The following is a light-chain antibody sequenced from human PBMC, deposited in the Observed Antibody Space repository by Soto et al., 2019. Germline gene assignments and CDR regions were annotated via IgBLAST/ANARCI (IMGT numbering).Light chain of an antibody. J-gene: IGLJ1*01. CDR2: DVS. Sequence: QSVLTQPASVSGSPGQSITISCTGTSSDVGGYNYVYWYQQHPGQAPKLMIYDVSNRPSGVSNRFSGSKSGNTASLTISGLQADDEADYYCNSYTSRITYVFATGTKFTV. CDR3: NSYTSRITYV. V-gene: IGLV2-14*01. CDR1: SSDVGGYNY.